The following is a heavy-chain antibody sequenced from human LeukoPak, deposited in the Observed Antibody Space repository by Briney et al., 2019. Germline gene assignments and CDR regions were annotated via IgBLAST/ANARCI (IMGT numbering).Heavy chain of an antibody. CDR1: GGSISSYY. J-gene: IGHJ4*02. Sequence: PSETLSLTCTVSGGSISSYYWSWIRQPAGKGLEWIGRVYTTGSTNYNPSLQSRVTTSVDTSKNQFSLKLRSVTAADTVLYSCARDRDTSGYYHSFDYWGQGTLVTVSS. D-gene: IGHD3-22*01. V-gene: IGHV4-4*07. CDR2: VYTTGST. CDR3: ARDRDTSGYYHSFDY.